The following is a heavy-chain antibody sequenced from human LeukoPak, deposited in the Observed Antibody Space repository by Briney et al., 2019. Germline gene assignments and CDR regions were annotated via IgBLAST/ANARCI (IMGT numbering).Heavy chain of an antibody. V-gene: IGHV3-66*01. J-gene: IGHJ4*02. CDR2: IYSGGST. CDR3: ARAPRIAAADLYYFDN. Sequence: PGGSLRLSCAASGFTFSDYSMNWVRQAPGKGLEWVSDIYSGGSTYYADSVKGRFSISRDKSKNTPYLQMNSLRVEDTAVYYCARAPRIAAADLYYFDNWGQGTLVTVSS. D-gene: IGHD6-25*01. CDR1: GFTFSDYS.